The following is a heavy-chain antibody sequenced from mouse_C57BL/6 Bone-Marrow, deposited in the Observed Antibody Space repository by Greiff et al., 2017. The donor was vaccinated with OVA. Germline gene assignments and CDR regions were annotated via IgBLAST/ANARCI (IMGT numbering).Heavy chain of an antibody. J-gene: IGHJ2*01. CDR3: ARSISLITTVVATDFDY. V-gene: IGHV1-18*01. Sequence: EVQRVESGPELVKPGASVKIPCKASGYTFTDYNMDWVKQSHGKSLEWIGDINPNNGGTIYNQKFKGKATLTVDKSSSTAYMELRSLTSEDTAVYYCARSISLITTVVATDFDYWGQGTTLTVSS. D-gene: IGHD1-1*01. CDR2: INPNNGGT. CDR1: GYTFTDYN.